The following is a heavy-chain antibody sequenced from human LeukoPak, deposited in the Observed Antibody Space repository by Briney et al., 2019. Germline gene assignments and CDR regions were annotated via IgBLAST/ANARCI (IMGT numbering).Heavy chain of an antibody. D-gene: IGHD1-26*01. J-gene: IGHJ3*01. Sequence: PGGSLRLSCAASGFTFSNYWVHWVRQAPGKGLVWVSRINRDGSTTNYADSVKGRFTVSRDNAKNTLNLQMNSLRADDTAVYYCARWKMELERNAFDFWGQGTVVTVSS. CDR1: GFTFSNYW. CDR2: INRDGSTT. V-gene: IGHV3-74*01. CDR3: ARWKMELERNAFDF.